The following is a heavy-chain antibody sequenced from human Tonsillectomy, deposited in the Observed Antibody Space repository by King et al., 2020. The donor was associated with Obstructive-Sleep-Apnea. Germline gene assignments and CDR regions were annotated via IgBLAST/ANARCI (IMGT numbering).Heavy chain of an antibody. D-gene: IGHD3-9*01. CDR2: ISSSSSTI. CDR1: GFTFSSYS. V-gene: IGHV3-48*04. Sequence: VQLVESGGGLVKPGGSLRLSCAASGFTFSSYSMNWVRQAPGKGLEWVSYISSSSSTIYYADSVKGRFTISRDNAKNSLYLQMNSRRAEDTAVYYCARAGAQYYDILTGYYYYGMDAWGQGTTVTVSS. CDR3: ARAGAQYYDILTGYYYYGMDA. J-gene: IGHJ6*02.